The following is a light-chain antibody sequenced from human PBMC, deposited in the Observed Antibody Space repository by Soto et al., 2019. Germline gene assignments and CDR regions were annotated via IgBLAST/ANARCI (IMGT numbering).Light chain of an antibody. Sequence: DIQMTQSPSTLSGSVGDRVTITCRASQSISVWLAWYQQKAGKAPNLLIYKASRLESGVPSRFSGSGSGTEFILTINSLQPDDFATYCCQHYGGMWAFGQGTKVDIK. CDR2: KAS. CDR3: QHYGGMWA. V-gene: IGKV1-5*03. CDR1: QSISVW. J-gene: IGKJ1*01.